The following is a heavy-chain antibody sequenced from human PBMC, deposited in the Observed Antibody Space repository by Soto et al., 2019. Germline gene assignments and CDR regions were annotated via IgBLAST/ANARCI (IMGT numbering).Heavy chain of an antibody. J-gene: IGHJ4*02. CDR2: IYYSGST. CDR3: ARERGNYDRDFDY. D-gene: IGHD1-7*01. CDR1: GGSISSYY. Sequence: SETLSLTCTVSGGSISSYYWSWIRQPPGKGLEWIGYIYYSGSTNYNPSLKSRVTISVDTSKNQFSLKLSSVTAADTAVYYCARERGNYDRDFDYWGQGTLVTVSS. V-gene: IGHV4-59*01.